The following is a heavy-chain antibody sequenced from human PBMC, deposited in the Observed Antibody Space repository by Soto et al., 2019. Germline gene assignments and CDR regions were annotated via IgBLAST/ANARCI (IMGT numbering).Heavy chain of an antibody. CDR2: IKEDGSEK. D-gene: IGHD3-16*01. CDR1: GFTFSTYW. V-gene: IGHV3-7*03. CDR3: VRVGRLGGY. J-gene: IGHJ4*02. Sequence: EVHLVESGGGLVQPGGSLRLSCAASGFTFSTYWMSWVRQAPGKGLEWVANIKEDGSEKYYVDSVKGRFTISRDNANNSLYLQTNSLRAEDTAVYYCVRVGRLGGYWGQGTLVTVSS.